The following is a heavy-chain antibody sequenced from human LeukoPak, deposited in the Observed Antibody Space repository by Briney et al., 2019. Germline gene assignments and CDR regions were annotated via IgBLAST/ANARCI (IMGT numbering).Heavy chain of an antibody. CDR2: ISSSSSYI. V-gene: IGHV3-21*01. Sequence: GGSLRLSCAASGSTFSSYSMNWVRQAPGKGLEWVSSISSSSSYIYYADSVKGRFTISRDNAKNSLYLQMNSLRAEDTAVYYCARDLADARFDYWGQGTLATVSS. CDR1: GSTFSSYS. D-gene: IGHD6-25*01. CDR3: ARDLADARFDY. J-gene: IGHJ4*02.